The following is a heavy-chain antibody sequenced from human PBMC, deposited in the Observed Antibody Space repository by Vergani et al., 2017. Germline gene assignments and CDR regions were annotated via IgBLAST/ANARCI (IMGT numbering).Heavy chain of an antibody. CDR1: GGSFSDYY. J-gene: IGHJ6*03. D-gene: IGHD2-15*01. V-gene: IGHV4-34*01. Sequence: QVQLQESGPGLVKPSETLSLTCAVYGGSFSDYYWSWIRQPPGKGLEWIGEINHSGSTNYNPSHKSRVTISVDTSKNQFSLKLSSVTAAGTAVYYCARGRGYCSGGSCYSSGNYYMDVWGKGTTVTVSS. CDR3: ARGRGYCSGGSCYSSGNYYMDV. CDR2: INHSGST.